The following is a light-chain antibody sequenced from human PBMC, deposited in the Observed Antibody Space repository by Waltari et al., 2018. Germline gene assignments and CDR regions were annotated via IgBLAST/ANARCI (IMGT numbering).Light chain of an antibody. CDR1: QGISNW. V-gene: IGKV1-33*01. CDR2: RAS. CDR3: QQHADSPYT. Sequence: DIQMTQSPSSLSASVGDRVSITCRASQGISNWLAWYQQKPGKAPKLLIYRASNLESGVPSRFSGSGSGTDFTLTINSLQPEDIATYHCQQHADSPYTFGQGTKLEIK. J-gene: IGKJ2*01.